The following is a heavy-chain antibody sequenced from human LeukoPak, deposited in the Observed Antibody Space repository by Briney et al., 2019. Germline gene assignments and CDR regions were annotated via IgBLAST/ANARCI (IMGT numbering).Heavy chain of an antibody. V-gene: IGHV1-2*02. CDR3: ARSSGFFYYFDY. Sequence: ASVKVSCKASGYALTGYYFHWVRQAPGQGLEWMGWINPNIGDTNYAEKFQGRVTLTRDTSISIAYMELSRLTSDDTAVYYCARSSGFFYYFDYWGQGTLVTVSS. CDR1: GYALTGYY. CDR2: INPNIGDT. J-gene: IGHJ4*02. D-gene: IGHD3-22*01.